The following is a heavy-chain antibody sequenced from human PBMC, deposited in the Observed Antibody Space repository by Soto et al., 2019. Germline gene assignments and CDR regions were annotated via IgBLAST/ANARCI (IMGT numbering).Heavy chain of an antibody. Sequence: GGSLRLSCAASGFTFSSYGMHWVRQAPGKGLEWVAVISYDGSNKYYADSVKGRFTISRDNSKNTLYLQMNSLRAEDTAVYYCAKEDSYYDYVWGSYRTHFDYWGQGTLVTVSS. CDR1: GFTFSSYG. J-gene: IGHJ4*02. D-gene: IGHD3-16*02. CDR2: ISYDGSNK. V-gene: IGHV3-30*18. CDR3: AKEDSYYDYVWGSYRTHFDY.